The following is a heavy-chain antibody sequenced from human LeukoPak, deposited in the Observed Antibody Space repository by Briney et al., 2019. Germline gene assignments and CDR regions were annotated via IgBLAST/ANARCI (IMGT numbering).Heavy chain of an antibody. J-gene: IGHJ3*02. CDR3: ARERKYYDSSGYYPDAFDI. D-gene: IGHD3-22*01. CDR1: GYSFTGYY. Sequence: GASVKVSCKTSGYSFTGYYIHWLRQAPGQGLEWMGRISPILGIANYAQKFQGRVTITADKSTSTAYMELSSLRSEDTAVYYCARERKYYDSSGYYPDAFDIWGQGTMVTVSS. V-gene: IGHV1-69*04. CDR2: ISPILGIA.